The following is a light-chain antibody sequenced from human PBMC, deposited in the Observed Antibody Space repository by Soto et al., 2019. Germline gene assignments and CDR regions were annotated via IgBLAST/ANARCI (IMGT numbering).Light chain of an antibody. J-gene: IGKJ2*01. V-gene: IGKV4-1*01. CDR2: WAS. CDR3: HQCYSTSYT. CDR1: QSLLYSSNNKNY. Sequence: DIVMTQSPDSLAVSLGERATINCKSSQSLLYSSNNKNYLAWYQQKPGQPPKLLIYWASTRESGVPVRFSCSGYGSDFTLTISSLQAEDVAVYYCHQCYSTSYTFGQGTKLEIK.